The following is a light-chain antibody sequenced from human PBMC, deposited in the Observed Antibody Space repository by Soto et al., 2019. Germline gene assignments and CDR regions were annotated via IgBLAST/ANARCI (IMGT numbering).Light chain of an antibody. CDR2: GAS. V-gene: IGKV3-20*01. CDR1: QSVSSY. Sequence: EIVLTQSPGSLSLSPGERATLSCRASQSVSSYLAWYQQKPGQAPRLLISGASSSATGFPDRFSGSGSGTDFSLTISRLEPEDSAVYYCQQYSSPPRTFGQGTKVEIK. J-gene: IGKJ1*01. CDR3: QQYSSPPRT.